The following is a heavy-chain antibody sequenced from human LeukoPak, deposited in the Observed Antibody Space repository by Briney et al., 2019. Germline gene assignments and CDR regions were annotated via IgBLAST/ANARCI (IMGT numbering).Heavy chain of an antibody. CDR3: ARQQWYQLFHVTATGRGYFDL. V-gene: IGHV4-39*01. Sequence: SETLSLTCTVSGGSISSSSYYWGWIRQPPGKGLEWIGSIYYSGSTYYNPSLKSRVTISVDTSKNQFSLKLSSVTAADTAVYYCARQQWYQLFHVTATGRGYFDLWGRGTLVTVSS. CDR1: GGSISSSSYY. CDR2: IYYSGST. D-gene: IGHD2-2*01. J-gene: IGHJ2*01.